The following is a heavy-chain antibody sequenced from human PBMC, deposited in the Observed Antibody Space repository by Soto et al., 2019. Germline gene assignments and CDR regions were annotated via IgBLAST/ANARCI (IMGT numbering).Heavy chain of an antibody. CDR3: AKVEPDSGSYLHFDY. CDR2: ISYDGSNK. CDR1: GFTFSSYG. D-gene: IGHD1-26*01. J-gene: IGHJ4*02. Sequence: PGGSLRLSCAASGFTFSSYGMHWVRQAPGKGLEWVAVISYDGSNKYYADSVKGRFTISRDNSKNTLYLQMNSLRAEDTAVYYCAKVEPDSGSYLHFDYWGQGTLVTVSS. V-gene: IGHV3-30*18.